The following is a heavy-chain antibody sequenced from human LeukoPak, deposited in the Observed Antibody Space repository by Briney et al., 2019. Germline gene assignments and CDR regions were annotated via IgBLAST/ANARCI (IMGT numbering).Heavy chain of an antibody. CDR3: ARDRAYYGSGSYPDY. V-gene: IGHV1-3*01. CDR2: INAGNGNT. J-gene: IGHJ4*02. Sequence: ASVKVSCKASGYIFTSYGISWVRQAPGQGLEWMGWINAGNGNTKYSQKFQGRVTITRDTSASTAYMELSSLRSEDTAVYYCARDRAYYGSGSYPDYWGQGTLVTVSS. D-gene: IGHD3-10*01. CDR1: GYIFTSYG.